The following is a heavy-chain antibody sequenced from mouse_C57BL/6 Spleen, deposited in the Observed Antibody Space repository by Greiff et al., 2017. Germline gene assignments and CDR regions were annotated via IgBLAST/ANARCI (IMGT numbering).Heavy chain of an antibody. CDR1: GYTFTSYW. CDR3: ARSYDGCYDAMDY. Sequence: QVQLQQPGAELVKPGASVKLSCKASGYTFTSYWLHWVKQRPGQGLEWIGMIHPNSGSTNYNEKFKSKATLTVDKSSSSAYMQLSSLTSEDSAVYYSARSYDGCYDAMDYWGQGTSVTVSS. J-gene: IGHJ4*01. CDR2: IHPNSGST. V-gene: IGHV1-64*01. D-gene: IGHD2-3*01.